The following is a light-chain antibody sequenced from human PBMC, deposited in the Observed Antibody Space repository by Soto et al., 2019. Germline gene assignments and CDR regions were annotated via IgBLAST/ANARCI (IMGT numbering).Light chain of an antibody. Sequence: DIVLTQSPGTLSVSPGERATLSCRASQTISSDYLAWYQQKPGQPPSLLIYGTSSMATGIPDRFSGSGSGTDLTLTISRLEPEDSAIYYCEQYVSWTFGQGTKVEIK. J-gene: IGKJ1*01. V-gene: IGKV3-20*01. CDR3: EQYVSWT. CDR1: QTISSDY. CDR2: GTS.